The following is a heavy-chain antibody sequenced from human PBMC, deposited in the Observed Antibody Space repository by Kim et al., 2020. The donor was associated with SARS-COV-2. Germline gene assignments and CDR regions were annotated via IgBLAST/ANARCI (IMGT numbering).Heavy chain of an antibody. CDR1: GFSLSTSGVG. Sequence: SGPTLVKPTQTLTLTCTFSGFSLSTSGVGVGWIRQPPGKALEWPALIYWDDDKRYSPSLKSRPTITKDTSKNQVVLTMTNMDPVDIATYYCAHSRIRRGTMIVVVDISFDYWGQGTLVTVSS. CDR2: IYWDDDK. CDR3: AHSRIRRGTMIVVVDISFDY. D-gene: IGHD3-22*01. V-gene: IGHV2-5*02. J-gene: IGHJ4*02.